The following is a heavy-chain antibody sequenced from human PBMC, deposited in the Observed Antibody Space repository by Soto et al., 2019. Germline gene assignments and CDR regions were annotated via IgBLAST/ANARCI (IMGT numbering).Heavy chain of an antibody. CDR3: AKEKNFWSGTTAFDS. CDR2: ISGSGGST. CDR1: GFTFSSYA. J-gene: IGHJ5*01. Sequence: EVQLLESGGGLVQPGGSLRLSCAASGFTFSSYAMSWVRQAPGKGLEWVSGISGSGGSTYYTDSVKGRFTISRDNSKNTLFLQMDRLGAEDTAVYYCAKEKNFWSGTTAFDSWGQGTLVTVSS. V-gene: IGHV3-23*01. D-gene: IGHD3-3*01.